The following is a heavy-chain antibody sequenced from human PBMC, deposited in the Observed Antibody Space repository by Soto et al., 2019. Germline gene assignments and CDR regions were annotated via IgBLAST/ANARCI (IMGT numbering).Heavy chain of an antibody. CDR3: ARHPLGGSGTEFDY. D-gene: IGHD3-10*01. CDR1: GGSISSGGYS. Sequence: QLQLQESGSGLVKPSQTLSLTCAVSGGSISSGGYSWSWIRQPPGKGLEWIGYIYHSGSTYYNPSLKSRGTISVDRSKNQFSLKLSSVTAEDTAVYYCARHPLGGSGTEFDYWGQGTLVTVSS. CDR2: IYHSGST. J-gene: IGHJ4*02. V-gene: IGHV4-30-2*01.